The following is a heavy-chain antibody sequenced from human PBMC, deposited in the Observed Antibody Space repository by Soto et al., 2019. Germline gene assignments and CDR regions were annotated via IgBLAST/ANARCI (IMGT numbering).Heavy chain of an antibody. CDR3: ARGYYGSGSYYGSGYYYGMDV. CDR1: GDSVSSNSAA. J-gene: IGHJ6*02. Sequence: SETLSLTCAISGDSVSSNSAAWNWIRQSPSRGLEWLGRTYYRSKWYNDYAVSVKSRITINPDTSKNQFSLQLNSVTPEDTAVYYCARGYYGSGSYYGSGYYYGMDVLGQGTTVTVSS. CDR2: TYYRSKWYN. V-gene: IGHV6-1*01. D-gene: IGHD3-10*01.